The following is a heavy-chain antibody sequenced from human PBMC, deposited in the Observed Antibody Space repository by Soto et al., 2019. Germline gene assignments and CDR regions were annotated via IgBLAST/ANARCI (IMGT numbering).Heavy chain of an antibody. J-gene: IGHJ4*02. CDR3: AKDFERGLDY. V-gene: IGHV3-30*18. CDR2: ISYDGSNK. D-gene: IGHD1-1*01. Sequence: GGSLRLSCAASGFTFSSYGMHWVRQAPGKGLEWVAVISYDGSNKYYADSVKGRFTISRDNSKNTLYLQMNSLRAEDTAVYYCAKDFERGLDYWGQGTLVTVSS. CDR1: GFTFSSYG.